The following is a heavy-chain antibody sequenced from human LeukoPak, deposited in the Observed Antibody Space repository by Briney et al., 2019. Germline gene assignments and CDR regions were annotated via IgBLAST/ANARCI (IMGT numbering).Heavy chain of an antibody. J-gene: IGHJ5*02. D-gene: IGHD3-10*01. CDR2: IWYDGSKI. CDR1: GFTFSSYG. V-gene: IGHV3-33*01. Sequence: PGGSLRLSCAASGFTFSSYGMHWVRQAPGKGLEWVAGIWYDGSKIYYGDSVKGRFTISRDNSKNTLYLQMNSLRAEDTAVYYCSRDLTIGPRWLGDLSGWFDPWGQGTLVTVSS. CDR3: SRDLTIGPRWLGDLSGWFDP.